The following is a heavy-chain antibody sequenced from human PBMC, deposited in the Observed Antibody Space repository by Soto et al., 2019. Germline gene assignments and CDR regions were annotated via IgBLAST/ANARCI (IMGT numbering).Heavy chain of an antibody. CDR3: ARDLVWGESSSPGY. CDR1: GFTFSSYA. V-gene: IGHV3-30-3*01. Sequence: QVQLVESGGGVVQPGRSLRLSCAASGFTFSSYAMHWVRQAPGKGLEWVAVISYDGSNKNYADSVKGRFTISRDNSKNTLYLQMNSLRAEDTAVYYCARDLVWGESSSPGYWGQGTLVTVSS. CDR2: ISYDGSNK. J-gene: IGHJ4*02. D-gene: IGHD6-13*01.